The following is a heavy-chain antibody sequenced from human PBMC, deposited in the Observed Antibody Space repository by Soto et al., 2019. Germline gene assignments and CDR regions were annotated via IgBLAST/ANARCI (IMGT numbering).Heavy chain of an antibody. V-gene: IGHV3-64D*06. CDR1: GFTFSIYA. CDR3: VKSQRLIAAADSQD. Sequence: PGGSLRLSXSASGFTFSIYAMHWVRQAPGKGLEYVSGISNNGGNTYYADSVKGRFTISRENSKNALYLQMSSLRAEDTAVYYCVKSQRLIAAADSQDWGQGTLVTVSS. CDR2: ISNNGGNT. J-gene: IGHJ4*02. D-gene: IGHD6-13*01.